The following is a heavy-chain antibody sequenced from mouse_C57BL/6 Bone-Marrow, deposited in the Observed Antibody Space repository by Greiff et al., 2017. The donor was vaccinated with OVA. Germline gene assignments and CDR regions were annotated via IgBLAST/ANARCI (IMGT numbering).Heavy chain of an antibody. Sequence: VQLQESGAELARPGASVKLSCKASGYTFTSYGISWVKQRTGQGLEWIGEIYPRSGNTYYNEKFKGKATLTADKSSSTAYMELRSLTSEDSAVXFCARGGFYYCGRWFAYWGQGTLVTVSA. J-gene: IGHJ3*01. CDR1: GYTFTSYG. CDR3: ARGGFYYCGRWFAY. V-gene: IGHV1-81*01. CDR2: IYPRSGNT. D-gene: IGHD1-1*01.